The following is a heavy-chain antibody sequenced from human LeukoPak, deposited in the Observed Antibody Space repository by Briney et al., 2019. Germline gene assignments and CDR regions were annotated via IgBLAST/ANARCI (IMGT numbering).Heavy chain of an antibody. Sequence: SETLSLTRIVSGGSLSSYYWSWLRQSPEKGLEWIGYIYYRGNTNYNPSLKSRVTISVDTSKNQFSLKLNSVTAADTAVYLCARSSGSGSIYYYGMDVWGQGTTVTVSS. D-gene: IGHD3-10*01. CDR3: ARSSGSGSIYYYGMDV. J-gene: IGHJ6*02. V-gene: IGHV4-59*01. CDR2: IYYRGNT. CDR1: GGSLSSYY.